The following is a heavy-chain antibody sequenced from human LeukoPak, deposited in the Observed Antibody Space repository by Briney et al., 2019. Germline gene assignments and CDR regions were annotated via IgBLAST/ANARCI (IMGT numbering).Heavy chain of an antibody. D-gene: IGHD3-22*01. Sequence: SETLSLTCTVSGGSISSYYWSWIRQPPGKGLEWIGYIYYSGSTNYNPSLKSRVTISVDTSKNQFSLKLSSVTAADTAVYYCARGYYDSSGYYGSFGYWGQGTLVTVSS. CDR1: GGSISSYY. CDR3: ARGYYDSSGYYGSFGY. V-gene: IGHV4-59*12. CDR2: IYYSGST. J-gene: IGHJ4*02.